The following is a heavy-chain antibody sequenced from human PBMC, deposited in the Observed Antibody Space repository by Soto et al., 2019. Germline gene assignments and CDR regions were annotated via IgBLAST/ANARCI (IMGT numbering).Heavy chain of an antibody. Sequence: SETLSLTCTVSGCSISSYYWSWIRQPPGKGLEWIGYIYYSGSTNYNPSLKSRVTISVDTSKNQFSLKLSSVTAADTAVYYCARGYYDSSGYPRGGDVFDIWGQGTMVTV. CDR2: IYYSGST. J-gene: IGHJ3*02. CDR1: GCSISSYY. V-gene: IGHV4-59*01. CDR3: ARGYYDSSGYPRGGDVFDI. D-gene: IGHD3-22*01.